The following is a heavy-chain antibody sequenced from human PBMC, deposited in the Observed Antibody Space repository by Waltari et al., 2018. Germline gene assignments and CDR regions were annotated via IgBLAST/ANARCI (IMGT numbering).Heavy chain of an antibody. J-gene: IGHJ6*02. CDR1: GGSFSGYY. Sequence: QVQLQQWGAGLLKPSETLSLTCAVYGGSFSGYYWSWIRQPPGKGLEWIGEIKHSGSTNYNPSLKSRVTISVDTSKNQFSLKLSSVTAADTAVYYCARDRQQFYYYYGMDVWGQGTTVTVSS. V-gene: IGHV4-34*01. D-gene: IGHD6-13*01. CDR3: ARDRQQFYYYYGMDV. CDR2: IKHSGST.